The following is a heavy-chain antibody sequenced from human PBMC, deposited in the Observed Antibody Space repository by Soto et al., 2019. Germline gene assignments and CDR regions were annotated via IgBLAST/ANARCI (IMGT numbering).Heavy chain of an antibody. CDR2: IHSSGST. D-gene: IGHD6-13*01. J-gene: IGHJ5*02. CDR3: ARDQGVAAASITWFDP. V-gene: IGHV4-4*07. Sequence: PSETLSLTCTVSGASMNSYHWSWIRQPAGKGLEWIGHIHSSGSTNYNPSLKSRVTMSVDTSKNQFSLRLMSLTAADTAVYYCARDQGVAAASITWFDPWGQGSLVTVSS. CDR1: GASMNSYH.